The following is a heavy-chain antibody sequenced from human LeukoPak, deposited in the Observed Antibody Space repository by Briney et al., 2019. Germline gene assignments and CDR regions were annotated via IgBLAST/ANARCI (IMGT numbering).Heavy chain of an antibody. CDR3: AKVSPPRDPLLDH. CDR1: GYTFTTYG. D-gene: IGHD2-21*02. CDR2: INTYNGNT. J-gene: IGHJ4*02. V-gene: IGHV1-18*01. Sequence: GASVKLSCKPSGYTFTTYGITWVRQAPGQGLEWMGMINTYNGNTNYAQNLQDRVTMTSDTSTSTAYMELRSLSSDDTAVYCCAKVSPPRDPLLDHLGQGTLVTVSS.